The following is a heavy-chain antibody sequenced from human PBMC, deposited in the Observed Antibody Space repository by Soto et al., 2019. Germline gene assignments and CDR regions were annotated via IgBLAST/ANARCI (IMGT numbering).Heavy chain of an antibody. CDR1: GGSVSSDT. V-gene: IGHV1-69*02. J-gene: IGHJ4*02. CDR3: ARASATYYDILTGTEYFDY. Sequence: GSCKASGGSVSSDTISWVRQAPGQGLEWMGRIIPILGIANYEQKFQGRVTITADKSTSTAYMELSSLRSEDTAVYYCARASATYYDILTGTEYFDYWGQGTQVTVSS. D-gene: IGHD3-9*01. CDR2: IIPILGIA.